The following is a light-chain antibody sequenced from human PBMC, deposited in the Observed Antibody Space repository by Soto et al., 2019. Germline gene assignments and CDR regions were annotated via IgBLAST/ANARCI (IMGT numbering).Light chain of an antibody. CDR1: SSNIGAGYD. V-gene: IGLV1-40*01. CDR2: GNS. Sequence: SVLTQPPSVSGAPGQRVTISCTGSSSNIGAGYDVHWYQQHPGTAPKLLIYGNSNRPSGVPDRFSGSKSGTSASLAITGLQAEDEADYYCQSYDSSLSGGVFGTGTKVTVL. CDR3: QSYDSSLSGGV. J-gene: IGLJ1*01.